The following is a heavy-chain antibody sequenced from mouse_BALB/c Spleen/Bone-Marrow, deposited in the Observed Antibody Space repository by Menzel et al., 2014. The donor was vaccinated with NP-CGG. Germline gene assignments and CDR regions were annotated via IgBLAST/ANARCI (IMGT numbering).Heavy chain of an antibody. CDR2: FNPYNDGS. D-gene: IGHD2-14*01. V-gene: IGHV1-14*01. CDR3: AKGGNYRYDFDY. J-gene: IGHJ2*01. Sequence: VQLKQSGPELVKPGASVKMSCKASGYTFTSSVMHWVKQKPGQGLEWIGYFNPYNDGSKYNEKFKGKATLTSDKSSSTAYRELSSLTSEDSAVYYGAKGGNYRYDFDYWGQGTTLTVSS. CDR1: GYTFTSSV.